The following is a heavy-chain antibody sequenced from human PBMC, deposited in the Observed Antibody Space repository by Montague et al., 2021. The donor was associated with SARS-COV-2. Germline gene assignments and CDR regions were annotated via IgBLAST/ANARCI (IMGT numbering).Heavy chain of an antibody. Sequence: SETLSLTCTVSGGSISSSSYYWGWIRQPPGKGLEWIGSIYYSGSTYYNPSLKSRVTISVDTSKNQFSLKLSSVTAADTAVYYCAGKASRGITIFGVVTASYYFYYGGQGTLVTVSS. CDR3: AGKASRGITIFGVVTASYYFYY. J-gene: IGHJ4*02. D-gene: IGHD3-3*01. CDR1: GGSISSSSYY. CDR2: IYYSGST. V-gene: IGHV4-39*01.